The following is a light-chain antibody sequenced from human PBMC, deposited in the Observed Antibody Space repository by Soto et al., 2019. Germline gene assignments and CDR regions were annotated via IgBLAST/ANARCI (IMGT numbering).Light chain of an antibody. CDR1: QDINSY. CDR2: AAS. Sequence: DVQMTQSPSSLSASVGDRVTITCRASQDINSYLAWYQQKPGDAPKSLIYAASSLQTGVPSRFSGSESGTDFTLTISNLQPEDSATYDCQQYNIYPLNFGGGTKVEIK. J-gene: IGKJ4*01. CDR3: QQYNIYPLN. V-gene: IGKV1D-16*01.